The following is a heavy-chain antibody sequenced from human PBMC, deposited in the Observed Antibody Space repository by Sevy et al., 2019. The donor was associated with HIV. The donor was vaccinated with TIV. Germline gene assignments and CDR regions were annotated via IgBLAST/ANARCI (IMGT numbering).Heavy chain of an antibody. CDR2: MYSSGNT. V-gene: IGHV4-39*01. J-gene: IGHJ4*01. D-gene: IGHD2-21*01. CDR3: ARQGGIVDRAFDY. Sequence: SQTLSLTCTVSGGSISSSSYDWGWIRQPPGKGLEWIGSMYSSGNTYYNPSLKSRVTIFVDTSKNQISLKLTSVTAADTAVYYCARQGGIVDRAFDYWGHGTLVTVSS. CDR1: GGSISSSSYD.